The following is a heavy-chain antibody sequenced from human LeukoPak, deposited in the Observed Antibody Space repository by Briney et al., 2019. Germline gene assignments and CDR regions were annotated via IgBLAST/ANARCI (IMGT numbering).Heavy chain of an antibody. CDR2: IRAKAYGGTT. V-gene: IGHV3-49*04. D-gene: IGHD2-2*01. CDR1: GFTFGDFP. Sequence: PGRSLSLSCAGSGFTFGDFPMTWVRQAPGKGLEWVGYIRAKAYGGTTEYAASVKGRFTISRDDSKRIAFLQMNSLQTLDTAIYYCTRGSSRFEYWGQGVLVTVSS. CDR3: TRGSSRFEY. J-gene: IGHJ4*02.